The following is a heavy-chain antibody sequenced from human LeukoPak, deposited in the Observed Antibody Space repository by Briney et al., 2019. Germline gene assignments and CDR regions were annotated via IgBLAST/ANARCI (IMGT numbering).Heavy chain of an antibody. CDR1: GFTFSSYA. V-gene: IGHV3-23*01. J-gene: IGHJ3*02. CDR2: ISGSGGST. Sequence: PGGSLRLSCAASGFTFSSYAMSWVRQAPGKGLEWVSAISGSGGSTYYADSVKGRFTISRDNSKNTLYLQMNSLRAEDTALYYCAKDRSTLSYYYDSSPGAFDIWGQGTMVTVSS. CDR3: AKDRSTLSYYYDSSPGAFDI. D-gene: IGHD3-22*01.